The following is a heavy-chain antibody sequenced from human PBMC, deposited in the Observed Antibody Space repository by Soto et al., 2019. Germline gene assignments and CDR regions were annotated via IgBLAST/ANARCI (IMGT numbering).Heavy chain of an antibody. Sequence: QVQLVESGGGVVQPGRSLRLSCAASGFTFSSYAMHWVRQAPGKGLEWVAVISHDGSNKYYADSVKGRFTYSRDNSKNTLYLQMNSLRAEDTAVYYCARDPNVDTADTYYYCYGMDVWGQGTTVTVSS. CDR1: GFTFSSYA. D-gene: IGHD5-18*01. CDR3: ARDPNVDTADTYYYCYGMDV. J-gene: IGHJ6*02. CDR2: ISHDGSNK. V-gene: IGHV3-30-3*01.